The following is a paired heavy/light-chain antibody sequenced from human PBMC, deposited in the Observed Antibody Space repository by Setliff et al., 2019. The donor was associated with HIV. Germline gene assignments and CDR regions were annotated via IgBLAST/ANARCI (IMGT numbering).Light chain of an antibody. CDR1: QSVSSSY. CDR3: HQYGTSPRT. J-gene: IGKJ1*01. V-gene: IGKV3-20*01. CDR2: GAS. Sequence: EVVLTQSPGTLSLSPGERATLSCRASQSVSSSYLAWYQQRPGQAPSLVISGASTRATGIPDRFSGSGSGTDFTLTISRLEPEDFAVYYCHQYGTSPRTFGQGTKVEV.
Heavy chain of an antibody. Sequence: QVQLQQWGAGLLKPSETLSLTCAVYGGSLSNYYWTWIRQAPGKGLEWIGEIYYTGSTNYNPSLESRVTLSVDTSKNQFSLKLTSVTAADTAVYYCARAGEFGPRFRLYYYYYLAVWGRGTTVTVSS. D-gene: IGHD4-17*01. CDR2: IYYTGST. CDR1: GGSLSNYY. J-gene: IGHJ6*03. V-gene: IGHV4-34*02. CDR3: ARAGEFGPRFRLYYYYYLAV.